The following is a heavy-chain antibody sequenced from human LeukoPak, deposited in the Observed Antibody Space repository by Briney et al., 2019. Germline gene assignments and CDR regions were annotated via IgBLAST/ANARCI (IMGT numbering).Heavy chain of an antibody. D-gene: IGHD2-15*01. CDR2: ISSSGSTI. Sequence: GGSLRLSCAASGFTFSSYEMNWVRQAPGKGLEWVSYISSSGSTIYYADSVKGRFTISRDNAKNSLYLQMNSLRAEDTAVYYCARDYCSGGSCYPLYYYGMDVWGQGTTVTVSS. J-gene: IGHJ6*02. CDR1: GFTFSSYE. CDR3: ARDYCSGGSCYPLYYYGMDV. V-gene: IGHV3-48*03.